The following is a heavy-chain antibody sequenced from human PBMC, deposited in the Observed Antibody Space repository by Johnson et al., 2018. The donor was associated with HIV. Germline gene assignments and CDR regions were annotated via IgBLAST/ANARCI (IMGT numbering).Heavy chain of an antibody. J-gene: IGHJ3*02. CDR1: GFTFSSYG. V-gene: IGHV3-33*01. CDR3: VRGRIATTRMRGGAFDI. Sequence: QVQLVESGGGVVQPGRSLRLSCAASGFTFSSYGMHWVRQAPGKGLEWVALIWYDGSNKYYADSVKGRFTISRDNSKNTLYLQMNSLRVEDTAVYYCVRGRIATTRMRGGAFDIWGQGTMVIVSS. CDR2: IWYDGSNK. D-gene: IGHD1-1*01.